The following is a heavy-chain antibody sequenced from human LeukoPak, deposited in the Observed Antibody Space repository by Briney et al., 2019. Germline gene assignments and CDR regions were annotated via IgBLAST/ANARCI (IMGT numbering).Heavy chain of an antibody. CDR2: ISGSGGST. V-gene: IGHV3-23*01. D-gene: IGHD6-13*01. J-gene: IGHJ3*02. Sequence: GGSLRLSCAASGFTFSSYAMSWVRQAPGKGLEWVSAISGSGGSTYYADSVKGRFTISRDNSKNTLSLQMNSLRAEDTAVYYCARESTGVAAAGLAFDIWGQGTMVTVS. CDR1: GFTFSSYA. CDR3: ARESTGVAAAGLAFDI.